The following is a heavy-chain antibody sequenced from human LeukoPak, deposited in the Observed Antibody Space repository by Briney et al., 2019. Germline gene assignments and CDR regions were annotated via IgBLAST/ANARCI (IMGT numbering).Heavy chain of an antibody. CDR1: GGSISSSSYY. V-gene: IGHV4-39*07. Sequence: SETLSLTCTVSGGSISSSSYYWGWIRQPPGKGLEWIGNIYYSGSTYYNPSLKSRVTISVDTSKNQFSLKLSSVTAADTAVYYCARPTRRGSYYDYWGQGTLVTVSS. D-gene: IGHD3-16*01. J-gene: IGHJ4*02. CDR2: IYYSGST. CDR3: ARPTRRGSYYDY.